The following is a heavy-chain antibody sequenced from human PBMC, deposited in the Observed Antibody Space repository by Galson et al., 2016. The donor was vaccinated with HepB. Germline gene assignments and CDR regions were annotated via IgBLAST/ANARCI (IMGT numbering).Heavy chain of an antibody. Sequence: SETLSLTCTVSGGSISSSSYYWGWIRQPPGKGLEWIGSIYYSGSTYYNPSLKSRVTISVDTSKNQFSLHLSSVTAADTAVYYCTRWLGSGRGWFDPWGQGAPVIVSP. D-gene: IGHD3-10*01. J-gene: IGHJ5*02. V-gene: IGHV4-39*07. CDR1: GGSISSSSYY. CDR2: IYYSGST. CDR3: TRWLGSGRGWFDP.